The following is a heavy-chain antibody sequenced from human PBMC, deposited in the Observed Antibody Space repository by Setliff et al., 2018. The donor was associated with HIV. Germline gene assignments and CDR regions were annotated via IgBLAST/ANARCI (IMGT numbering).Heavy chain of an antibody. CDR2: IYWDDDK. CDR3: AHISRVAYVNIKYYFDY. J-gene: IGHJ4*02. CDR1: GFSLTTDGVG. V-gene: IGHV2-5*02. Sequence: SGPYAGEPTQTLTLTCTFSGFSLTTDGVGVGWIRQPPGKAPEWLALIYWDDDKRYSPSLKSRLTITKDTSKNQVVLTMTNMDPVDTATYYCAHISRVAYVNIKYYFDYWGQGTLVTVSS. D-gene: IGHD2-2*01.